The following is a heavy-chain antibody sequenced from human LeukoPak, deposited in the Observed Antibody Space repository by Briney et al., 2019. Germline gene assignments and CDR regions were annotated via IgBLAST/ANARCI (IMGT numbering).Heavy chain of an antibody. V-gene: IGHV3-30*02. Sequence: GGSLRLSCLASGFTFNTYAMHWVRRAPGKGLEWVAFIRHDGSSEYYADSVKGRFIISRDRSRNTLYLQMKSLRPEDTAIYYCARHNTRFLERLPALGSWGQGTLVTVSS. CDR1: GFTFNTYA. CDR3: ARHNTRFLERLPALGS. CDR2: IRHDGSSE. D-gene: IGHD3-3*01. J-gene: IGHJ5*02.